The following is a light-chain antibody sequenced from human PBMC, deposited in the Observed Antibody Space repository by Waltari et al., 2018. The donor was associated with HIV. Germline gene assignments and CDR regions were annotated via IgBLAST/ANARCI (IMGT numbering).Light chain of an antibody. Sequence: APGQRVNISCTGSSSNNGAGYDVHWYQQLPGTAPKLLIYGNRHRPSGVPDRFSCSTSGPSASLAIPGLQAEDGADYYCQSYDSSLCGSGVFGGGTKLTVL. CDR3: QSYDSSLCGSGV. CDR2: GNR. J-gene: IGLJ3*02. V-gene: IGLV1-40*01. CDR1: SSNNGAGYD.